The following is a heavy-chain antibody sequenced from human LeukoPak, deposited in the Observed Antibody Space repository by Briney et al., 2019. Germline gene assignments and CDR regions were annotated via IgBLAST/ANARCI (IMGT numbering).Heavy chain of an antibody. CDR3: ARLRPGIAVAGRGNDAFDI. CDR1: GYSFTSYW. CDR2: IYPGDSDT. Sequence: GESLKISCKGSGYSFTSYWIGWVRQMPGKGLEWMGIIYPGDSDTRYSPSFQGQVTISADKSISTACLQWSSLKASDTAMYYCARLRPGIAVAGRGNDAFDIWGQGTMVTVSS. V-gene: IGHV5-51*01. D-gene: IGHD6-19*01. J-gene: IGHJ3*02.